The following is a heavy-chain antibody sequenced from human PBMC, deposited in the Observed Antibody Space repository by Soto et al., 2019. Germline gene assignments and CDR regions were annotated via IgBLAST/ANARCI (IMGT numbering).Heavy chain of an antibody. CDR1: GFTFSSYS. Sequence: EVQLVESGGGLVKPGGSLRLSCAASGFTFSSYSMNWVRQAPGKGLEWVSSISSSSSYIYYADSVKGRFTISRDNAKNSLYLQMNSLRAEDTAVYYCARAPDFWSGYYNPYYYYGMDVWGQGTTVTVSS. J-gene: IGHJ6*02. CDR2: ISSSSSYI. D-gene: IGHD3-3*01. V-gene: IGHV3-21*01. CDR3: ARAPDFWSGYYNPYYYYGMDV.